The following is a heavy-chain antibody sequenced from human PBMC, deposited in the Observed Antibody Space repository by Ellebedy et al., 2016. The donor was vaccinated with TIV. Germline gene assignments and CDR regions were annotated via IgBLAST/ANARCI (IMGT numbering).Heavy chain of an antibody. D-gene: IGHD5-18*01. J-gene: IGHJ4*02. CDR3: AREGPIETDTAMGYFDY. V-gene: IGHV1-46*01. Sequence: ASVKVSXXASGYTFTGYYMHWVRQAPGQGLEWMGIINPSGGSTSYAQKFQGRVTMTRDTSTSTVYMELSSLRSEDTAVYYCAREGPIETDTAMGYFDYWGQGTLVTVSS. CDR2: INPSGGST. CDR1: GYTFTGYY.